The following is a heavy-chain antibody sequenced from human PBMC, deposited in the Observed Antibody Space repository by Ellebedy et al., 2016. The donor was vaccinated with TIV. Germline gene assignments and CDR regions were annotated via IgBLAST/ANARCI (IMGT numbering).Heavy chain of an antibody. D-gene: IGHD4-17*01. CDR2: IYQDGGVQ. V-gene: IGHV3-7*01. Sequence: GESLKIPCAASGFSFRSYWMSWVRQAPGKGLEWVANIYQDGGVQYYVDSVKGRFPISRDNAENSLFLQMNSLRAEDTAVYYIARRGSYGDYAVQINSWFDTWGRGTLVAVSS. CDR3: ARRGSYGDYAVQINSWFDT. J-gene: IGHJ5*02. CDR1: GFSFRSYW.